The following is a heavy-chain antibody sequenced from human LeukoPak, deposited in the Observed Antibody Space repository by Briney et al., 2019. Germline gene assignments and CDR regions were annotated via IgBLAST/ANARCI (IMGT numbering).Heavy chain of an antibody. CDR1: GYTFTIYY. V-gene: IGHV1-46*01. CDR3: ARGIEDYYYSSCYAFDL. D-gene: IGHD3-22*01. J-gene: IGHJ3*01. CDR2: INPSGGST. Sequence: GASVTVSFTGSGYTFTIYYMHWVRQAPGQGLEWMGMINPSGGSTNYAQKLQGRVSITTDTSTSTAYMELRSLRSDDTAVYYCARGIEDYYYSSCYAFDLWGQGTMVTVSS.